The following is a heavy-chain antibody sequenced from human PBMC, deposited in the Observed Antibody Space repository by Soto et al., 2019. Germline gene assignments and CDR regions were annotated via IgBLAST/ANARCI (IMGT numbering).Heavy chain of an antibody. J-gene: IGHJ4*02. CDR2: IYYSGST. CDR3: ARALQPVIITLGY. Sequence: SETLSLTCTVSGGSISSSSYYWGWIRQPPGKGLEWIGSIYYSGSTYYNPSLKSRVTISVDTSKNQFSLRLSSVTAADTAVYYCARALQPVIITLGYWGQGTLVTVSS. CDR1: GGSISSSSYY. V-gene: IGHV4-39*01. D-gene: IGHD3-22*01.